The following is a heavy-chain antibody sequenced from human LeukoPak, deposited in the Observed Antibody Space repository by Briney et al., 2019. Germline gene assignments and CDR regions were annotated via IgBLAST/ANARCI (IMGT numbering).Heavy chain of an antibody. CDR1: GGTFSSYA. CDR2: IIPIFGTA. V-gene: IGHV1-69*05. D-gene: IGHD2-8*01. J-gene: IGHJ6*03. Sequence: SVKVSCKASGGTFSSYAISWVRQSPGQGLEWMGGIIPIFGTANYAQKFQGRVTITTDESTSTAYMELSSLRSEDTAVYYCARSHGVYYYYYYMDVWGKGTTVTVSS. CDR3: ARSHGVYYYYYYMDV.